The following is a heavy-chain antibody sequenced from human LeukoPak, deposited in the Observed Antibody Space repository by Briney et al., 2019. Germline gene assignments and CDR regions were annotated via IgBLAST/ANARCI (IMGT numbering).Heavy chain of an antibody. CDR3: ARGGSSWYFGYWFDP. Sequence: GASVKVSCKASGYTFTSYDINWVRQATGQGLEWMGWMNPNSGNTGYAQKFQGRVTITRNTSISTAYMELSSLRSEDTAVYYCARGGSSWYFGYWFDPWGQGTLVTVSS. J-gene: IGHJ5*02. CDR1: GYTFTSYD. D-gene: IGHD6-13*01. CDR2: MNPNSGNT. V-gene: IGHV1-8*03.